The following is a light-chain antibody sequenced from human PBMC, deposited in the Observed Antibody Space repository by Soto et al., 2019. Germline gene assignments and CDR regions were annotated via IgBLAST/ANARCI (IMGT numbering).Light chain of an antibody. V-gene: IGKV1-8*01. J-gene: IGKJ4*01. CDR2: AAS. CDR3: QQYYGFPLT. Sequence: IRMTQSPSSFSASTGDRVTITCRASQGISSYLAWYQEKPGKAPNLLIYAASTLQSGVPSRFSGSGSGTDFTLTISCLQSEDFATYYCQQYYGFPLTFGGGTKVEIK. CDR1: QGISSY.